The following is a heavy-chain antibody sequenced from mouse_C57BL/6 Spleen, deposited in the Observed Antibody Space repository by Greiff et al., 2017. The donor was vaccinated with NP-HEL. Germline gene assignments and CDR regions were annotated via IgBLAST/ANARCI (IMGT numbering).Heavy chain of an antibody. CDR2: INPNNGGT. J-gene: IGHJ1*03. CDR3: ARGEDDGYRYFDV. Sequence: EVQLQQSGPELVKPGASVKIPCKASGYTFTDYNMDWVKQSHGKSLEWIGDINPNNGGTIYNQKFKGKATLTVAKSSSTAYMELRSLTSEDTAVYYCARGEDDGYRYFDVWGTGTTVTVSS. D-gene: IGHD2-3*01. V-gene: IGHV1-18*01. CDR1: GYTFTDYN.